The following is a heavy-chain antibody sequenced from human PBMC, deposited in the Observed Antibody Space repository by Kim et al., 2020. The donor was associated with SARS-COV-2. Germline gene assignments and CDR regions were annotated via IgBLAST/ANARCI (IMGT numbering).Heavy chain of an antibody. CDR1: GGSISSGGYY. J-gene: IGHJ4*02. CDR2: IYYSGST. CDR3: ARHQKTNTQGFVRPLFDY. D-gene: IGHD6-6*01. V-gene: IGHV4-31*03. Sequence: SETLSLTCTVSGGSISSGGYYWSWIRQHPGKGLEWIGYIYYSGSTYYNPSLKSRVTISVDTSKNQFSLKLSSVTAADTAVYYCARHQKTNTQGFVRPLFDYWGQGTLVTVSS.